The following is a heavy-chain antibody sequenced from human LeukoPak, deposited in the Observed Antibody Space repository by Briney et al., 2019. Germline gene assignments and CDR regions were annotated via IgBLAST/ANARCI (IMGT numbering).Heavy chain of an antibody. CDR2: ISSSSRYI. J-gene: IGHJ4*02. Sequence: GGSLRLSCAASGFTFSSYSINWVRQAPGKGLEWVSSISSSSRYIYYADSVKGRFTISRDNAKNSLYLQMNSLRAEDTAVYYCARRYCSSTDCLFDYWGQGTLVTVSS. CDR1: GFTFSSYS. V-gene: IGHV3-21*01. CDR3: ARRYCSSTDCLFDY. D-gene: IGHD2-2*01.